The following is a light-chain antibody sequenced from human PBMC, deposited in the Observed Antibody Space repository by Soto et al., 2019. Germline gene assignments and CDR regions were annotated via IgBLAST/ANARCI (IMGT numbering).Light chain of an antibody. J-gene: IGLJ2*01. Sequence: QSVLTQSSSASASLGSSVKLTCTLSSGHSNYIIAWHQQQPGKAPRYLMKIEATGGYSRGIGAPDRFSGSSSGADRYLTISTVQSADEAAYYCETWDSNSVVFGGGTKLTVL. V-gene: IGLV4-60*03. CDR3: ETWDSNSVV. CDR2: IEATGGY. CDR1: SGHSNYI.